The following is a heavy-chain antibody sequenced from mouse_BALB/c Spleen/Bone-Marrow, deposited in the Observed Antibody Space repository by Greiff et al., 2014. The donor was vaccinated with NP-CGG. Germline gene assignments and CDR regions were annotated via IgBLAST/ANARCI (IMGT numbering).Heavy chain of an antibody. CDR1: GFNIKDTY. J-gene: IGHJ3*01. CDR3: AYYRYDEGGFAF. V-gene: IGHV14-3*02. Sequence: VQLKESGAELVKPGASVKLSCTASGFNIKDTYMHWVKQRPEQGLEWIVGIDPANGNTKYDPKFQGKATITADTSSNTAYLQLSILTSEDTAVYYCAYYRYDEGGFAFWGQGTLVTVSA. CDR2: IDPANGNT. D-gene: IGHD2-14*01.